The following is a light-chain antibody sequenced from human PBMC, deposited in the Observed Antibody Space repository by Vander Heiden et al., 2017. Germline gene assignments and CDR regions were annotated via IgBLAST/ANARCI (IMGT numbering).Light chain of an antibody. CDR2: EVS. V-gene: IGLV2-14*01. Sequence: QSALTQPASVSGSPGQSITISCTGTSSDVGGYDYVSWYQQHPGKAPKLMIYEVSNRPSGVSNRFSGSKSGNTASLTISGLQAEDEADYYCTSYRSSTTGVFGTGTKVTFL. CDR3: TSYRSSTTGV. CDR1: SSDVGGYDY. J-gene: IGLJ1*01.